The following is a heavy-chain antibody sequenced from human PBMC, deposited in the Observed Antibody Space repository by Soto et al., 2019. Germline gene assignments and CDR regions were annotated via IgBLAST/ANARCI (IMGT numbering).Heavy chain of an antibody. J-gene: IGHJ4*02. D-gene: IGHD3-10*02. CDR3: ARYVAWGYFDN. CDR1: AGSVNSGRYY. V-gene: IGHV4-61*01. Sequence: QVQLQESGPGLVKPSETLSLTCNVSAGSVNSGRYYWSWIRQPPGKALEWIGYIYFSGDTSYNPSLKSRVAISLDTSKNRFSLKLSSVTAADTAIYYCARYVAWGYFDNWGQGTLVTVSS. CDR2: IYFSGDT.